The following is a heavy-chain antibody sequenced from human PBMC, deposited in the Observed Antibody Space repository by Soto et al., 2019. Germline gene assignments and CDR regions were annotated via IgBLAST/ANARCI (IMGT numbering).Heavy chain of an antibody. CDR3: ARDSNYKGCYYGMDV. CDR1: GYTFTSYG. J-gene: IGHJ6*02. Sequence: GASVKVSCKASGYTFTSYGISWVRQAPGQGLEWMGWISAYNGNTNYAQKLQGRVTMTTDTSTSTAYMELRSLRSDDTAVYYCARDSNYKGCYYGMDVWGQGTTVTVSS. V-gene: IGHV1-18*01. D-gene: IGHD4-4*01. CDR2: ISAYNGNT.